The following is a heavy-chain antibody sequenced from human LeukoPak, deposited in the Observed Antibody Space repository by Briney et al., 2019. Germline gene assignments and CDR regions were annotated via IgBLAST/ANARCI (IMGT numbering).Heavy chain of an antibody. Sequence: SETLSLTCTVAGGSISSYYWSWIRQPPGKRLEWIGYIYYSGSTSYDPSLKSRVTISVDTSKNQIPLKLSSVTAADTAVYYCARDLGVMVRAFDIWGQGTMVTVSS. J-gene: IGHJ3*02. CDR1: GGSISSYY. CDR2: IYYSGST. CDR3: ARDLGVMVRAFDI. D-gene: IGHD5-18*01. V-gene: IGHV4-59*01.